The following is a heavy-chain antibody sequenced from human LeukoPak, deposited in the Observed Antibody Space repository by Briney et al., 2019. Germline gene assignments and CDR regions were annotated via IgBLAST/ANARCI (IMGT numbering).Heavy chain of an antibody. J-gene: IGHJ4*02. D-gene: IGHD5-12*01. CDR2: IIPIFGTA. CDR1: GGTFSSYA. CDR3: ATAGPFRRGQDY. Sequence: SVKVSCEASGGTFSSYAISWVGQAPGQGLEWMGGIIPIFGTANYAQKFQGRVTITADESTSTAYMELSSLRSEDTAVYYCATAGPFRRGQDYWGQGTLVTVSS. V-gene: IGHV1-69*01.